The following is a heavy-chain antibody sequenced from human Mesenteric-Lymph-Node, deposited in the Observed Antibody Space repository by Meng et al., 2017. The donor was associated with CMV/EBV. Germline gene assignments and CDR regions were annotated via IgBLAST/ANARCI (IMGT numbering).Heavy chain of an antibody. CDR2: INPNSGDT. CDR3: ARDPYYVRCYYYGMDV. D-gene: IGHD3-10*02. J-gene: IGHJ6*02. V-gene: IGHV1-2*02. CDR1: GYMFTTYY. Sequence: ASVKVSCKTSGYMFTTYYIHWVRQAPGQGLEWMGWINPNSGDTNYAQKFQGRVTMTRDTSISTAYMEMSGLISDDTAIYYCARDPYYVRCYYYGMDVWGQGTTVTVSS.